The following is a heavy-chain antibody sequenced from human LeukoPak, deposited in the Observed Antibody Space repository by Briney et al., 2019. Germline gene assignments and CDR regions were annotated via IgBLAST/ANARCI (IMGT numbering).Heavy chain of an antibody. CDR1: GYTFTGYY. D-gene: IGHD5-18*01. CDR2: INTNSGGT. CDR3: ARDNNAATGYSYGYLNY. Sequence: ASVTVSCKASGYTFTGYYMHWVRQAPGQGRGWMGWINTNSGGTNYAQKFQGRVTMTRDTSISTAYMELSRLRSDDTAVYYCARDNNAATGYSYGYLNYWGQGTLVTVSS. V-gene: IGHV1-2*02. J-gene: IGHJ4*02.